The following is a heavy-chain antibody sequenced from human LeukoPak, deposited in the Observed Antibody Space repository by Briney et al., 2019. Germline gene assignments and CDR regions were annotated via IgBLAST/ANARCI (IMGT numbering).Heavy chain of an antibody. D-gene: IGHD3-10*01. CDR2: INPSGGST. CDR1: GYTFTSYY. V-gene: IGHV1-46*01. CDR3: ARAPRLWFGVVRLEDYYMDV. Sequence: ASVKVSFKASGYTFTSYYMHWVRQAPGQGLEWMGIINPSGGSTSYAQKFQGRVTITADKSTSTAYMELSSLRSEDTAVYYCARAPRLWFGVVRLEDYYMDVWGKGATVTISS. J-gene: IGHJ6*03.